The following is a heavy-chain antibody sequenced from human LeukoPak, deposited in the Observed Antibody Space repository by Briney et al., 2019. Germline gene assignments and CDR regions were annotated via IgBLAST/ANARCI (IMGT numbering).Heavy chain of an antibody. Sequence: SETLSLTCTVSGGSTSGYYWSWIRQPPGKGLELIGYIYSTGITDYNPSLKSRVTISVDTSKNQFSLKLSSVAAADTAVYYCARFIGSSGYYDYWGHGTLVTVPS. CDR2: IYSTGIT. D-gene: IGHD3-22*01. J-gene: IGHJ4*01. CDR1: GGSTSGYY. V-gene: IGHV4-59*01. CDR3: ARFIGSSGYYDY.